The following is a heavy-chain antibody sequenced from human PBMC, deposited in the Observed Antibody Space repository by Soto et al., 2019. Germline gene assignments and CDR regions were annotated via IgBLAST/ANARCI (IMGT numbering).Heavy chain of an antibody. D-gene: IGHD6-25*01. Sequence: GGSLRLSCAASGFTFSSYGMHWVRQAPGKGLEWVAAISYDGSNTYYADSVKGRFTISRDNSKNTLYLQMNSLRAGDAAVYYCANASAVGFKRRNAFEIWGQGTMVTVSS. CDR3: ANASAVGFKRRNAFEI. CDR2: ISYDGSNT. J-gene: IGHJ3*02. CDR1: GFTFSSYG. V-gene: IGHV3-30*18.